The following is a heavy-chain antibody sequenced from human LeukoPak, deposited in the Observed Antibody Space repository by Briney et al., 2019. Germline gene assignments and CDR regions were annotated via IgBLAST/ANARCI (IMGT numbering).Heavy chain of an antibody. CDR1: GFTVSSNY. V-gene: IGHV3-53*01. CDR3: AREEHYRRYFAL. Sequence: GGSLRLSCAASGFTVSSNYMSWVRQAPGKGLEWVSVSYSGGSSYYADSVKGRFTISRDNSKNTLYLQMNGLRAEDTAVYFCAREEHYRRYFALWGRGTLVTVSS. CDR2: SYSGGSS. D-gene: IGHD3-16*02. J-gene: IGHJ2*01.